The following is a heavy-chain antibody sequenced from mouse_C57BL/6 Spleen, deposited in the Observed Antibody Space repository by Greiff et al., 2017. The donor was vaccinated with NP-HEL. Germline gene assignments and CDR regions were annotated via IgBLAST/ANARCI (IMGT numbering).Heavy chain of an antibody. CDR2: INYDGSST. CDR3: ARDGYYGSSYEWYFDV. CDR1: GFTFSDYY. D-gene: IGHD1-1*01. V-gene: IGHV5-16*01. J-gene: IGHJ1*03. Sequence: EVMLVESEGGLVQPGSSMKLSCTASGFTFSDYYMAWVRQVPEKGLEWVANINYDGSSTYYLDSLKSRFIISRDNAKNILYLQMSSLKSEDTATYYGARDGYYGSSYEWYFDVWGTGTTVTVSS.